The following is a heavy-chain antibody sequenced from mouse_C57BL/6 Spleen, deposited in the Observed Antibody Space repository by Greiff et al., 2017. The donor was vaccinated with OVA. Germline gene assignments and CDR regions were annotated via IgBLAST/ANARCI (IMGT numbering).Heavy chain of an antibody. CDR1: GYTFTSYW. V-gene: IGHV1-59*01. CDR3: QYDYGEAIAY. J-gene: IGHJ3*01. Sequence: QVQLQQPGAELVRPGTSVKLSCKASGYTFTSYWMHWVKQRPGQGLEWIGVIDPSDSYTNYTQKFKGKATLTVDTSTSTAYMQLSSLTSEDSAVYYCQYDYGEAIAYWGQGTLVTVSA. D-gene: IGHD2-4*01. CDR2: IDPSDSYT.